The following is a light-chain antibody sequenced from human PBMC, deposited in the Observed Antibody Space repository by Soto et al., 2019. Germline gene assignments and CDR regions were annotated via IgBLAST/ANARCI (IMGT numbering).Light chain of an antibody. Sequence: EIELTQSPATLCLFPGEIATLSFRASQSVASSYLAWYQQKPGQAPRLLIYGASTRATGIPARFSGSGSGTEFTLTISSLQSEDFAVYYCQQYNNWPKTFGRGTKVDIK. CDR3: QQYNNWPKT. V-gene: IGKV3-15*01. CDR1: QSVASSY. CDR2: GAS. J-gene: IGKJ1*01.